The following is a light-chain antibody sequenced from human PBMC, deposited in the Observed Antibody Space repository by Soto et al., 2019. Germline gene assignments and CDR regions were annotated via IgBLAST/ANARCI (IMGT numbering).Light chain of an antibody. CDR1: SSDVGGYNY. Sequence: QSVLTQPASVSGSPGQSITISCTGTSSDVGGYNYVSWYQQHPGKAPKLMIYDVSNRPSGVSNRFSGSKSGNTASLTISGLQAEDEADYTSSSHVVFGGGTKLTVL. CDR2: DVS. V-gene: IGLV2-14*01. J-gene: IGLJ2*01. CDR3: SSHVV.